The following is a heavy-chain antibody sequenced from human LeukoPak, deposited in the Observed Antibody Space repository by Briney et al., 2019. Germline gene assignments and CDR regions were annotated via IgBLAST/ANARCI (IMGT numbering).Heavy chain of an antibody. D-gene: IGHD3-10*01. J-gene: IGHJ4*02. Sequence: GGSLRLSCAASGFTVSSNYMSWVRQAPGKGLEWVSVIYSGGSTYYADSVKGRFTISRDNSKNTLYLQMNSLRAEDTAVYYCARSLLWFGESHWGQGTLVTVSS. CDR1: GFTVSSNY. CDR2: IYSGGST. CDR3: ARSLLWFGESH. V-gene: IGHV3-66*01.